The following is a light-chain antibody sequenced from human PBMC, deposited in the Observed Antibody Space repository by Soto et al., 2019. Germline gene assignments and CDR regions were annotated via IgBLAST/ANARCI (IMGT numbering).Light chain of an antibody. V-gene: IGKV1-39*01. Sequence: DIQMTQSPSSLSASLGDRVTITCRASQSISSYLNWYQQKPGKAPKLLIYAASTLQSGVPSRFSGSGSGTDFTLTISCLQSEDFATYYCQQYYSYPWTFGQGTKVDIK. CDR3: QQYYSYPWT. CDR2: AAS. J-gene: IGKJ1*01. CDR1: QSISSY.